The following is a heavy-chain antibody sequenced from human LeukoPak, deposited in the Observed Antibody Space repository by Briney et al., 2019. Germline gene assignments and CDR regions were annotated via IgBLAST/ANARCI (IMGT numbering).Heavy chain of an antibody. V-gene: IGHV1-18*01. CDR3: ARAPPGWEPISVYYFDY. CDR2: ISAYNGNT. D-gene: IGHD1-26*01. Sequence: GAPVKVSCKASGYTFTSYGISWVRQAPGQGLEWMGWISAYNGNTNYAQKLQGRVTMTTDTSTSTAYMELRSLRPDDTAVYYCARAPPGWEPISVYYFDYWGQGTLVTVSS. CDR1: GYTFTSYG. J-gene: IGHJ4*02.